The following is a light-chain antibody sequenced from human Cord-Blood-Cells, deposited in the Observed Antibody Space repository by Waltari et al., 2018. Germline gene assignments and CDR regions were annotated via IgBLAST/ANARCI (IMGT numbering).Light chain of an antibody. V-gene: IGKV2-28*01. CDR1: QSLLHSNGYND. CDR2: FGS. CDR3: MQALQTPWT. J-gene: IGKJ1*01. Sequence: DIVMTQSPLSLPVTPGEPASISCRSSQSLLHSNGYNDLDWYLQKPGQSPQLLIYFGSNLASGVPDRFSGSGSGTDFTLKISRVEAEDVGVYYCMQALQTPWTFGQGTKVEIK.